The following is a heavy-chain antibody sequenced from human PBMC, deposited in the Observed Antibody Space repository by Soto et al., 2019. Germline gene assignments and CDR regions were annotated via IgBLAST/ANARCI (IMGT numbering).Heavy chain of an antibody. D-gene: IGHD3-10*01. Sequence: EVRLLESGGGLVQPGGSLRLSCAASGFTFSNYAMTWVRQAPGKGLEWVSGLNGSGGSTSSADSVKGRFAISRDNSKNTLYLQMNSLRDGDTAVYYSAREFSAGKGSPPDYWGQGTLVTVSS. CDR2: LNGSGGST. V-gene: IGHV3-23*01. CDR1: GFTFSNYA. J-gene: IGHJ4*02. CDR3: AREFSAGKGSPPDY.